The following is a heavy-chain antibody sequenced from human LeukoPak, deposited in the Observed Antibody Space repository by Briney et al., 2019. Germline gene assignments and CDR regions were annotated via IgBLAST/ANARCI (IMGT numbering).Heavy chain of an antibody. CDR3: TTFYHEYSPY. CDR2: IKSNADDVMP. D-gene: IGHD2/OR15-2a*01. J-gene: IGHJ4*02. V-gene: IGHV3-15*01. Sequence: GGSLRLSCAASGFSFMNAWMIGVRQATGKGLECVGHIKSNADDVMPDYAAPARGRFTISRDDSKNTLYLQMNSLKTEDTAVYYCTTFYHEYSPYWGRGTLVTVSS. CDR1: GFSFMNAW.